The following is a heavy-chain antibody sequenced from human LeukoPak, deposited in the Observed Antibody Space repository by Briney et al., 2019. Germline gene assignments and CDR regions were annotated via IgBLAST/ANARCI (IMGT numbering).Heavy chain of an antibody. D-gene: IGHD3-3*01. J-gene: IGHJ4*02. CDR3: ARGYDSIDY. CDR1: GYTFTGYY. CDR2: INPNSGGT. V-gene: IGHV1-2*02. Sequence: ASVKVSCKASGYTFTGYYMHWVRQAPGQGLEWMGWINPNSGGTNYAQKFQGRVTITRDTSINAAYMELSRLRSDDTAVYYCARGYDSIDYWGQGTLVTVSS.